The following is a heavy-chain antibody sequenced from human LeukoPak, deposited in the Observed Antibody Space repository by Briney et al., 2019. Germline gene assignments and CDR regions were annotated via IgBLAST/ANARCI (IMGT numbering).Heavy chain of an antibody. CDR3: ARGPPHNLATSGTDY. Sequence: GGGPRTSLVVSGFKFNNYNMKWVRPAPGKGAEWGLYISSSSSNIYSADSVKGRFTISRDNAKNSLYLQMNSLRAEDTAVYYYARGPPHNLATSGTDYWGQGTLVTVSS. CDR1: GFKFNNYN. J-gene: IGHJ4*02. V-gene: IGHV3-48*01. CDR2: ISSSSSNI. D-gene: IGHD6-13*01.